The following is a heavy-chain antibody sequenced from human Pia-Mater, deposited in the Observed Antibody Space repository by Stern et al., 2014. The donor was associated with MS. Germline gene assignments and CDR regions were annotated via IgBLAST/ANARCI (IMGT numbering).Heavy chain of an antibody. J-gene: IGHJ4*02. V-gene: IGHV3-30*18. CDR3: AKEPLSLGGVIVXXFES. Sequence: QVQLVQSGGGVVQPGRSLRLSCAASGFTFSRYGMHWVRQAPGKGLEWVAVISYDVSNIYYADSVKGRFTISRDNSNNTLYLQMKSLRPEDTAMYYCAKEPLSLGGVIVXXFESWGQGTLVTVSS. CDR1: GFTFSRYG. D-gene: IGHD3-16*01. CDR2: ISYDVSNI.